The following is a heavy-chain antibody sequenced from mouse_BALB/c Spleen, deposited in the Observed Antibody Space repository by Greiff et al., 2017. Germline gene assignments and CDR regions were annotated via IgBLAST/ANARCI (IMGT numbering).Heavy chain of an antibody. CDR2: INPNNGDT. D-gene: IGHD1-1*01. V-gene: IGHV1-18*01. CDR3: AREATVAMDY. Sequence: EVQLQESGPELVKPGASVKMSCKASGYTFTDYYMQWVKQSHGKSLEWIGDINPNNGDTFYNQKFKGKATLTVDKSSSTAYMQLNSLTSEDSAVYYCAREATVAMDYWGQGTSVTVSA. CDR1: GYTFTDYY. J-gene: IGHJ4*01.